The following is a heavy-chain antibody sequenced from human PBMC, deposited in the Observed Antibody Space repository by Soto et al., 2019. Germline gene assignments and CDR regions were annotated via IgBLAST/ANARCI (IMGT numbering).Heavy chain of an antibody. Sequence: SETLSLTCTVSGGSISSGGYCWSWIRQHPGKGLEWIGYIYYSGSTYYNPSLKSRVTISVDTSKNQFSLKLSSVTAADTAVYYCAREGYSYGQGGYFDYWGQGTLVTVSS. V-gene: IGHV4-30-4*08. J-gene: IGHJ4*02. CDR1: GGSISSGGYC. CDR2: IYYSGST. D-gene: IGHD5-18*01. CDR3: AREGYSYGQGGYFDY.